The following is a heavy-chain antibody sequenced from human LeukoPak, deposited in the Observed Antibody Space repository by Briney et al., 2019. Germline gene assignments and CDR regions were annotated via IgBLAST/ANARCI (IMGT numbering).Heavy chain of an antibody. CDR2: IKSETDGGTT. Sequence: GGSLRLSCAASGFTFSSDWMGWVRQAPGKGLEWVGRIKSETDGGTTDYAAPVKGRFTISRDDSKNTLYLQMNSLKTEDTAVYYCSHNCNAEGGQGTLVTVSS. CDR1: GFTFSSDW. J-gene: IGHJ4*02. V-gene: IGHV3-15*01. CDR3: SHNCNAE. D-gene: IGHD1-20*01.